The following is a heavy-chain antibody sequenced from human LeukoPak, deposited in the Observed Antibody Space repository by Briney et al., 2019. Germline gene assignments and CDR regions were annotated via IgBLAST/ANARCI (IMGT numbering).Heavy chain of an antibody. V-gene: IGHV4-39*01. CDR2: IHYSGNA. Sequence: SETLSLTCTVSGGSTSSSNYYWGWIRQPPGKGLEWIGGIHYSGNAYYNPSLKSRVTISVDTSRNQFSLKLSSVTAADTAVYYCARLGAGPTYYDFWSGYSSFYFDYWGQGTLVTVSS. CDR3: ARLGAGPTYYDFWSGYSSFYFDY. D-gene: IGHD3-3*01. J-gene: IGHJ4*02. CDR1: GGSTSSSNYY.